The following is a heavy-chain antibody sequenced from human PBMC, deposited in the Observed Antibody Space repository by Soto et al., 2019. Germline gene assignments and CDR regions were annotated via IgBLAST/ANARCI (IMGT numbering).Heavy chain of an antibody. CDR2: ISGSGGST. Sequence: GGSLRLSCSASVFTFSSYAMNWVRQAPGKGLEWVSAISGSGGSTYYADSVKGRFTISRDTPKNTLYLQMNSLRAEDTAVYYCAKDLGIGPYYFGYWGQGKLVTVS. V-gene: IGHV3-23*01. D-gene: IGHD7-27*01. J-gene: IGHJ4*02. CDR1: VFTFSSYA. CDR3: AKDLGIGPYYFGY.